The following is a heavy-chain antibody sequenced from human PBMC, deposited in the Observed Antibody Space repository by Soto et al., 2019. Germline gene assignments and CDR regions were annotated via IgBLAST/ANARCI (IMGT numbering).Heavy chain of an antibody. D-gene: IGHD3-3*01. CDR3: AREGGFWSGYYRIRGSRDAFDI. CDR2: INHSGST. CDR1: GGSFSGYY. J-gene: IGHJ3*02. V-gene: IGHV4-34*01. Sequence: QVQLQQWGAGLLKPSETLSLTCAVYGGSFSGYYWSWIRQPPGKGLEWIGEINHSGSTNYNPSLKSRVTISVDTSKNQFSLKLSSVTAADTAVYYCAREGGFWSGYYRIRGSRDAFDIWGQGTMVTVSS.